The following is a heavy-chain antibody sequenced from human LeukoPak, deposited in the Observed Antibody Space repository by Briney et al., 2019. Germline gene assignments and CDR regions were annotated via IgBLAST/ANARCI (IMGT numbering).Heavy chain of an antibody. V-gene: IGHV3-33*06. CDR2: IWSDATNM. Sequence: GGSLRLSCAASGFISTDYGFHWVRQAPGKGLEWVAAIWSDATNMFYANSVKGRFFIQRDDYQNTVYLEMSSLRAEDTAVYYCAKDAQRGFDYSNSFQYWGQGSLVTVSS. CDR1: GFISTDYG. CDR3: AKDAQRGFDYSNSFQY. D-gene: IGHD4-11*01. J-gene: IGHJ4*02.